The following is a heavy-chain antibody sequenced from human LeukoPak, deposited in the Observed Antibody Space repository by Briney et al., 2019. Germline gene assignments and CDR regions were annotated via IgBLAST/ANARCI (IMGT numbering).Heavy chain of an antibody. CDR1: GFTFSSYV. J-gene: IGHJ4*02. D-gene: IGHD3-10*01. CDR2: ISGSGGST. Sequence: PGGSLRLSCAASGFTFSSYVMSWVRQAPGKGLEWVSAISGSGGSTYYADSVKGRFTISRDNSKNTLYLQMNSLRAEDTAVYYCAKAGGHYGSGSYLPFYFDYWGQGTLVTVSS. CDR3: AKAGGHYGSGSYLPFYFDY. V-gene: IGHV3-23*01.